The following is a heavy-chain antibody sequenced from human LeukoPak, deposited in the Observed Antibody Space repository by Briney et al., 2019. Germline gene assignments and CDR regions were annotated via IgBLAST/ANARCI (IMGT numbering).Heavy chain of an antibody. V-gene: IGHV4-4*07. J-gene: IGHJ6*03. Sequence: SETLSLTRIVSRGSIISYYWSCIPQPAGRGREWMGRIYTSGSTNYSPSLKSRVTLSVDTSKNQFSLKLSSVTAADTAVYYCARDRKVAAADSYYYYYYYMDVWGKGTTVTVSS. CDR2: IYTSGST. CDR1: RGSIISYY. D-gene: IGHD6-13*01. CDR3: ARDRKVAAADSYYYYYYYMDV.